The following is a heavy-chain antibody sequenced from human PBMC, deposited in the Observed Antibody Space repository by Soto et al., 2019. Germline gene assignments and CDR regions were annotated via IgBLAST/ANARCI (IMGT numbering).Heavy chain of an antibody. CDR3: AKDPRIWGDPRGGRNAFDI. V-gene: IGHV3-9*01. D-gene: IGHD2-15*01. CDR1: GFTFDDYA. J-gene: IGHJ3*02. Sequence: GGSLRLSCAASGFTFDDYAMHWVRQAPGKGLEWVSGISWNSGSIGYADSVKGRFTISRDNAKNSLYLQMNSLRAKDTALYYCAKDPRIWGDPRGGRNAFDIWGQGTMVTVSS. CDR2: ISWNSGSI.